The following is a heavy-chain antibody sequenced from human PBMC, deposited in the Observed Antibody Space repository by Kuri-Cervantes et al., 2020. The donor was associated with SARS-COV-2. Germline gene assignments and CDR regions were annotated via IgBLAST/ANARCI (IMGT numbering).Heavy chain of an antibody. CDR1: GGSISSDY. CDR3: ARHGGYALFDY. D-gene: IGHD5-12*01. CDR2: IYYSGST. J-gene: IGHJ4*02. Sequence: GSLRLSCTVSGGSISSDYWSWIRQPPGKGLEWIGYIYYSGSTNYNPSLKSRVTISVDTSKNQFSLKLSSVTAADTAVYYCARHGGYALFDYWGQGTLVTVSS. V-gene: IGHV4-59*08.